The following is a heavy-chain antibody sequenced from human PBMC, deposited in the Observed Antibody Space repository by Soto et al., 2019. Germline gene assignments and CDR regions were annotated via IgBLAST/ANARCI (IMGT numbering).Heavy chain of an antibody. CDR2: IIPILGIA. CDR1: GGTFSSYT. CDR3: ARERTPDGSNQPHFDY. J-gene: IGHJ4*02. V-gene: IGHV1-69*08. Sequence: QVQLVQSGAEVKKPGSSVKVSCKASGGTFSSYTISWVRQAPGQGLEWMGRIIPILGIANYAQKFQGRVTITADKSTSTAYMELSSLRSEDTAVYYCARERTPDGSNQPHFDYWGQGTLVTVSS. D-gene: IGHD2-2*01.